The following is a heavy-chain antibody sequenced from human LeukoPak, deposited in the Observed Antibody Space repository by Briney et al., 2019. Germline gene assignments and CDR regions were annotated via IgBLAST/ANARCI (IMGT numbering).Heavy chain of an antibody. CDR3: ASLLSGYLDLDY. Sequence: GGSLRLSCAASGFTFSSYSMNWVRQAPGKGLEWVSSISSSSSYIYYADSVKGRFTISRDDAKNSLYLQMNSLRAEDTAVYYCASLLSGYLDLDYWGQGTLVTVSS. CDR1: GFTFSSYS. J-gene: IGHJ4*02. CDR2: ISSSSSYI. D-gene: IGHD3-22*01. V-gene: IGHV3-21*01.